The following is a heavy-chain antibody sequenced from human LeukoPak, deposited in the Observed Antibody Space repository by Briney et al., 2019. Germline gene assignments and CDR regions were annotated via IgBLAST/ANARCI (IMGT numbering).Heavy chain of an antibody. CDR3: ARDRITMIVVDAFDI. CDR1: GYTFTGYY. CDR2: INPNSGGT. V-gene: IGHV1-2*02. Sequence: GASVKVSCKASGYTFTGYYMHWVRQAPGQGLEWMGWINPNSGGTNYAQKFQGRATMARDTSISTAYMELSRLRSDDTAVYYCARDRITMIVVDAFDIWGQGTMVTVSS. J-gene: IGHJ3*02. D-gene: IGHD3-22*01.